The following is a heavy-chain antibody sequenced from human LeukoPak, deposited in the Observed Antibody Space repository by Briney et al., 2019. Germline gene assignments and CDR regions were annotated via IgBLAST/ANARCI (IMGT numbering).Heavy chain of an antibody. CDR3: ARDGEMAYFDY. D-gene: IGHD5-24*01. Sequence: ASVKVSCKASGYTFTSYYMHWVRQAPGQGLEWMGIIDPSGGSTSYAQKFQGRVTMTRDTSTSTVYMELSSLRSEDTAVYYCARDGEMAYFDYWGQGTLVTVSS. V-gene: IGHV1-46*01. J-gene: IGHJ4*02. CDR1: GYTFTSYY. CDR2: IDPSGGST.